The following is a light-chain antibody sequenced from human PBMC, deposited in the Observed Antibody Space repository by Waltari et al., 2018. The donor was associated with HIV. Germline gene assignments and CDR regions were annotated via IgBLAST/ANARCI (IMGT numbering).Light chain of an antibody. CDR1: SSNIGSKT. CDR2: SNN. V-gene: IGLV1-44*01. Sequence: QSVLTQPPSASGAPGQSVIISCSGSSSNIGSKTVNWYRQLPGTAPKLLIYSNNQRPSGVPDLFSGSKSGTSASLAISGLQSGDEANYYCAAWEDSLNGPNYVFGSGTTVTVL. CDR3: AAWEDSLNGPNYV. J-gene: IGLJ1*01.